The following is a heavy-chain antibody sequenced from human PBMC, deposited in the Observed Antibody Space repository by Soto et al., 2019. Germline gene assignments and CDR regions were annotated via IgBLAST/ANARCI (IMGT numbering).Heavy chain of an antibody. Sequence: QITLKGSGPTLVKPTQTLTLTCTFSGFSLSTIGVGVGWIRQPPGKALEWLALIYWDDDKRYSPSLKSRLTVTKDTSKNQVVLTMTNMDPVDKATYYCVQSRCGGDCLQSYSSHSYYGLDVWGQGTTVTVSS. CDR2: IYWDDDK. CDR3: VQSRCGGDCLQSYSSHSYYGLDV. V-gene: IGHV2-5*02. CDR1: GFSLSTIGVG. J-gene: IGHJ6*02. D-gene: IGHD2-21*02.